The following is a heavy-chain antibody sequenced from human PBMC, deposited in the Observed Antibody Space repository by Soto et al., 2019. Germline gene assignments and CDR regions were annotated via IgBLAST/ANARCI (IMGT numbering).Heavy chain of an antibody. J-gene: IGHJ4*02. D-gene: IGHD3-10*01. CDR1: GFTFSSYA. CDR2: ISGSGGST. CDR3: AKGHTLGPYGSGSYTHEYDY. V-gene: IGHV3-23*01. Sequence: PGGSLRLSCAASGFTFSSYAMSWVRQAPGKGLEWVSAISGSGGSTYYADSVKGRFTISRDNSKNTLYLQMNSLRAEDTAVYYCAKGHTLGPYGSGSYTHEYDYWGQGTLVTVSS.